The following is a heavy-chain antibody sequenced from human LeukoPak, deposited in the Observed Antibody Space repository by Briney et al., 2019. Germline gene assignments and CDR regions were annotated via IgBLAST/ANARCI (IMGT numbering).Heavy chain of an antibody. CDR3: ARRPGSGWNYFDS. J-gene: IGHJ4*02. V-gene: IGHV4-39*07. CDR2: FFHSGST. CDR1: GGSISSSSYY. D-gene: IGHD6-19*01. Sequence: PSETLSLTCTVSGGSISSSSYYWGWIRQPPGKGLEWIGTFFHSGSTFYNPSVKSRVTISLDTSKNQFSLRLSSVTAADTAVYYCARRPGSGWNYFDSWGQGTLVTVFS.